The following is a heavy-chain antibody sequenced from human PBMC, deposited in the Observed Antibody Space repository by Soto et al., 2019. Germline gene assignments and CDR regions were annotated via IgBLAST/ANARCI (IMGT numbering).Heavy chain of an antibody. CDR2: INPNSGGT. V-gene: IGHV1-2*02. CDR3: ARDEGAYYYDSSGSPPGAFDI. Sequence: GASVKVSCKASGYTFSDYYIHWVRQAPGQGLEWMGWINPNSGGTKYAPKFQGGVTMTRDTSITTAYMELSRLRSGDTAVYYCARDEGAYYYDSSGSPPGAFDIWGQGTMVT. J-gene: IGHJ3*02. CDR1: GYTFSDYY. D-gene: IGHD3-22*01.